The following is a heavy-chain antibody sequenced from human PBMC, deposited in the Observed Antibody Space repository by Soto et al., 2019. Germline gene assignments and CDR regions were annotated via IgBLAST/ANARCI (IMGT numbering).Heavy chain of an antibody. Sequence: GGSLRLSCAASGFTFSSYAMSWVRQAPGKGLEWVSAISGSGGSTYYADSVKGRFTISRDNSKNTLYLQMNSLRAEDTAVYYCAKERFLEWLLPNYYFDYWGQGTLVTVSS. V-gene: IGHV3-23*01. J-gene: IGHJ4*02. CDR3: AKERFLEWLLPNYYFDY. CDR1: GFTFSSYA. D-gene: IGHD3-3*01. CDR2: ISGSGGST.